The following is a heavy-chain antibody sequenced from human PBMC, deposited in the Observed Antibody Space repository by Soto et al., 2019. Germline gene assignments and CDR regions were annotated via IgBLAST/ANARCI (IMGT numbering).Heavy chain of an antibody. CDR2: IGSTGTTT. Sequence: QLLGSGGGLVQPGGSLRLSCEASGFTFNIYAMTWVRQAPGKGLEWVSNIGSTGTTTYYAASVKGRFATSRDNSKSTLYLQMTSLRAEDTAVYYCATVARYDDFDVWGQGTMVTVSS. CDR3: ATVARYDDFDV. V-gene: IGHV3-23*01. J-gene: IGHJ3*01. D-gene: IGHD3-9*01. CDR1: GFTFNIYA.